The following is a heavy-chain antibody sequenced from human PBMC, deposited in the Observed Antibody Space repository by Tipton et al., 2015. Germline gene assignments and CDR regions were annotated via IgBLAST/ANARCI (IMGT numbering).Heavy chain of an antibody. J-gene: IGHJ4*02. CDR2: IIPISGTA. CDR3: ARDPHYFESQGYYPRY. V-gene: IGHV1-69*01. Sequence: QLVQSGAEVKKPGSSVKVSCKASGATFSNYGISWARQAPGQGLEWMGGIIPISGTAIYAQRFHGRVTITADESTSTAYMEVSSLRSDDTAVYSCARDPHYFESQGYYPRYWGQGTLVTVSS. CDR1: GATFSNYG. D-gene: IGHD3-22*01.